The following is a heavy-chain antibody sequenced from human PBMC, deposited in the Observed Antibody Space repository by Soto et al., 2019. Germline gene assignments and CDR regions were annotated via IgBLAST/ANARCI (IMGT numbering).Heavy chain of an antibody. CDR2: ISSSSSTI. Sequence: GGSLRLSCAASGFTFSSYSMNWVRQAPGKGLEWVSYISSSSSTIYYADSVKGRFTISRDNAKNSLYLQMNSLRDEDTAVYYCARVGGYYDSSGYPYYYYGMDVWGQGTTVTVSS. V-gene: IGHV3-48*02. CDR3: ARVGGYYDSSGYPYYYYGMDV. CDR1: GFTFSSYS. D-gene: IGHD3-22*01. J-gene: IGHJ6*02.